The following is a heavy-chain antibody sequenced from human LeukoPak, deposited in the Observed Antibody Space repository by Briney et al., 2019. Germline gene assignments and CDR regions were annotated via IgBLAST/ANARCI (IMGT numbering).Heavy chain of an antibody. CDR3: AKPMITCGGVIVPAIDY. CDR1: GFTFSSYG. D-gene: IGHD3-16*02. Sequence: GGSLRLSCAASGFTFSSYGMHWVRQAPGKGLEWVAVIWYDGSNKYYADSVKGRFTISRDNSKNTLYLQMNSLRAEDTAVYYCAKPMITCGGVIVPAIDYWGQGTLVTVSS. V-gene: IGHV3-33*06. CDR2: IWYDGSNK. J-gene: IGHJ4*02.